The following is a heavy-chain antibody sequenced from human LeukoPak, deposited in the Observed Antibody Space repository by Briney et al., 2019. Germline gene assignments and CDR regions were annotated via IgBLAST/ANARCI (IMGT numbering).Heavy chain of an antibody. CDR2: ISSSSSTI. V-gene: IGHV3-48*01. J-gene: IGHJ5*02. CDR1: GFTFSSYS. CDR3: ARSRIAVAGPNWFDP. Sequence: GGSLRLSCAASGFTFSSYSMNWVRQAPGKGLEWVSYISSSSSTIYYADSVKGRFTISRDNAKNSLYLQMNSLRAEDTAVYYCARSRIAVAGPNWFDPWGQGALVTVSS. D-gene: IGHD6-19*01.